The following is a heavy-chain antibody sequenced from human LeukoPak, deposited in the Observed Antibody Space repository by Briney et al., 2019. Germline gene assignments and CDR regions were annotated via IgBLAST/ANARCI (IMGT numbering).Heavy chain of an antibody. Sequence: SETLSLTCAVYGGSFSGYYWSWIRQPPGKGLEWIGEINRSGSTNYNPSLKSRVTISVDTSKNQFSLKLSSVTAADTAVYYCARGTSSSWYGYWGQGTLVTVSS. CDR1: GGSFSGYY. CDR2: INRSGST. V-gene: IGHV4-34*01. J-gene: IGHJ4*02. D-gene: IGHD6-13*01. CDR3: ARGTSSSWYGY.